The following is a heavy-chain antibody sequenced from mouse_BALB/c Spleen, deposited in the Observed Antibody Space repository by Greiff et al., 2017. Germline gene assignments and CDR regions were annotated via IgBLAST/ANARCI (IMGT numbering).Heavy chain of an antibody. J-gene: IGHJ2*01. CDR2: ISYSGST. V-gene: IGHV3-2*02. D-gene: IGHD2-14*01. CDR3: ARSDYRFDY. CDR1: GYSITSYYA. Sequence: EVQLQQSGPGLVKPSQSLSLTCTVTGYSITSYYAGNWIRQFPGNQLEWMGYISYSGSTSYNPSLKSRISITRDTSKNQFFLQLNSVTTEDTATYYSARSDYRFDYWGQGTTLTVSS.